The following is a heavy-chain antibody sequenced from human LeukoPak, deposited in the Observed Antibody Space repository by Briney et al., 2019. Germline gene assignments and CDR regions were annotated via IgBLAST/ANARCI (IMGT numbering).Heavy chain of an antibody. CDR2: ISYDGSNK. J-gene: IGHJ4*02. Sequence: GGSLRLSCAASGFTFSSYTMHWVRQAPGKRLEWVAVISYDGSNKYYADSVKGRFTISRDNSKNTLYLQMNSLRAEDTAVYYCAKDYLQYYYHSSGYPGSFDYWGQGTLVTVSS. CDR1: GFTFSSYT. CDR3: AKDYLQYYYHSSGYPGSFDY. D-gene: IGHD3-22*01. V-gene: IGHV3-30*04.